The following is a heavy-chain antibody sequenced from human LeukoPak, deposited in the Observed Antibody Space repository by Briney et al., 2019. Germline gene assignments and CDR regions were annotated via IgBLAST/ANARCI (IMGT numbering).Heavy chain of an antibody. Sequence: PGGSLRLSCAASGFTFSSYGMHWVRQAPGKGLEWVAVIWYDGSNKYYADSVKGRFTISRDNSKNTLYPQMNSLRAEDTAVYYCAKDLLGYGEAFDYWGQGTLVTVSS. CDR2: IWYDGSNK. D-gene: IGHD4-17*01. J-gene: IGHJ4*02. CDR3: AKDLLGYGEAFDY. V-gene: IGHV3-33*06. CDR1: GFTFSSYG.